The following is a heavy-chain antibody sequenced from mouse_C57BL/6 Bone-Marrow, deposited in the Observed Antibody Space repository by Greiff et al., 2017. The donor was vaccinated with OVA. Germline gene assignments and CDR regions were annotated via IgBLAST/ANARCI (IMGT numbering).Heavy chain of an antibody. J-gene: IGHJ1*03. CDR2: IWSGGST. V-gene: IGHV2-4*01. D-gene: IGHD1-1*01. Sequence: VKVVESGPGLVQPSQSLSITCTVSGFSLNSYGVHWVRQPPGKGLEWLGVIWSGGSTDYNAAFIPRLCISEDNAKSEVFFKKNSLQDDDTATYECAKTEFSTTVVATPDWYFDVWGTGTTVTVSS. CDR3: AKTEFSTTVVATPDWYFDV. CDR1: GFSLNSYG.